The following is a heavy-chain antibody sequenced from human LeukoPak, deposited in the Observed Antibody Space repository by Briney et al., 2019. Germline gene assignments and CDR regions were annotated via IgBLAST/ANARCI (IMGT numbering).Heavy chain of an antibody. CDR3: AKDIRGSWYCATACGRAAFDI. CDR1: GLTVSSNH. V-gene: IGHV3-23*01. Sequence: PGGSLRLPCAASGLTVSSNHMSWVRQAPGKGLEWVSAINRNDDSTYYADSVKGRFTISRDNSKNTLYLQMNSLRAEDPAVYYCAKDIRGSWYCATACGRAAFDIWGQGTMVTVSS. CDR2: INRNDDST. J-gene: IGHJ3*02. D-gene: IGHD2-21*01.